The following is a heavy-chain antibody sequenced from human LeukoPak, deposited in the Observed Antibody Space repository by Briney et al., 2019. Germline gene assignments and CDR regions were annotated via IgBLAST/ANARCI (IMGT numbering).Heavy chain of an antibody. V-gene: IGHV1-18*01. CDR1: GYTFTSYG. D-gene: IGHD2-2*01. CDR3: ARDGRDIVVVPAATIDY. J-gene: IGHJ4*02. Sequence: ASVKVSCKASGYTFTSYGISWVRQAPGQGLEWMGWISAYNGNTNYAQKLQGRVTMTTDTSTSTAYMELRSLRSDDTAVYYCARDGRDIVVVPAATIDYWGQGTLVTVPS. CDR2: ISAYNGNT.